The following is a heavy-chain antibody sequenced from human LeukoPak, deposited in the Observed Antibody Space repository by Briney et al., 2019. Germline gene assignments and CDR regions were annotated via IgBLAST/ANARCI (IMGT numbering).Heavy chain of an antibody. D-gene: IGHD3-22*01. Sequence: ASVKVSCKASGYTFTSYGISWVRQAPGQGLEWMGWISAYNGYTKYAEKLQGRVTMTTDTSTSTAYMELRSLRSDDTAVYYCARAKYDSSGYYWFDPWGQGTLVTVPS. CDR2: ISAYNGYT. CDR1: GYTFTSYG. V-gene: IGHV1-18*01. CDR3: ARAKYDSSGYYWFDP. J-gene: IGHJ5*02.